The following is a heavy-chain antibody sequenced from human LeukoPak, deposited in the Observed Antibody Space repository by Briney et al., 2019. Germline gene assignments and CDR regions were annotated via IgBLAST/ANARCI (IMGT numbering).Heavy chain of an antibody. CDR2: IRGNGET. Sequence: GGSLRLSCAASGVSFSSFAMSWGRQGPARGLEWVSSIRGNGETFYADSVKGRVTIARDNSKNSLYLKMNSLRAEDTAVYYCAKPHRDTAMVGGAFDIWGQGTMVTVSS. J-gene: IGHJ3*02. CDR1: GVSFSSFA. CDR3: AKPHRDTAMVGGAFDI. D-gene: IGHD5-18*01. V-gene: IGHV3-23*01.